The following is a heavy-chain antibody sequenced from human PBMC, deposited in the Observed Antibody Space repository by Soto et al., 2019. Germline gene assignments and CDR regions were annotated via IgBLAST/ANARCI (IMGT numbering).Heavy chain of an antibody. Sequence: QVQLQQWGAGLLKPSETLSLTCAVYGGSFSGYYWSWIRQPPGKGLEWIGEINHSGSTNYNPSLKSRVTISVDTSKNQFSLKLSSVTAADTAVYYCARGLPVVVAAATPYFDYWGQGTLVTVSS. CDR3: ARGLPVVVAAATPYFDY. D-gene: IGHD2-15*01. V-gene: IGHV4-34*01. CDR1: GGSFSGYY. J-gene: IGHJ4*02. CDR2: INHSGST.